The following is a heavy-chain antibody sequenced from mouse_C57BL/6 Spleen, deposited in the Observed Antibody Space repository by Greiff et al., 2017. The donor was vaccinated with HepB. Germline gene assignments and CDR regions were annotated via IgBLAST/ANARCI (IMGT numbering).Heavy chain of an antibody. Sequence: EVKLVESGGDLVKPGGSLKLSCAASGFTFSSYGMSWVRQTPDKRLEWVATISSGGSYTYYPDSVKGRFTISRDNAKNTLYLQMSSLKSEDTAMYYCASFITTVVARYAMDYWGQGTSVTVSS. D-gene: IGHD1-1*01. CDR1: GFTFSSYG. V-gene: IGHV5-6*01. CDR3: ASFITTVVARYAMDY. J-gene: IGHJ4*01. CDR2: ISSGGSYT.